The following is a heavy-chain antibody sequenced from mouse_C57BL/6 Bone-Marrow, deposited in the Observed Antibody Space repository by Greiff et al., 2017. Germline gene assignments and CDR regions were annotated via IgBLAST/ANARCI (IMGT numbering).Heavy chain of an antibody. CDR3: ARDYGSSYWCFDV. D-gene: IGHD1-1*01. J-gene: IGHJ1*03. CDR2: IYPRDGST. V-gene: IGHV1-85*01. CDR1: GYTFTSYD. Sequence: VQLQESGPELVKPGASVKLSCKASGYTFTSYDINWVKQRPGQGLAWIGWIYPRDGSTKYNEKFKGKAPLTVDTSSCTAYMELHSLTSEDSAVYFCARDYGSSYWCFDVWGTGTTVTVSS.